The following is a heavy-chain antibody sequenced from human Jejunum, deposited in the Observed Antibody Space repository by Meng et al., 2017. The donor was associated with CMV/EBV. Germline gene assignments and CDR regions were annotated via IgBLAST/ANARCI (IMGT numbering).Heavy chain of an antibody. CDR3: ARGAFD. J-gene: IGHJ3*01. V-gene: IGHV3-66*02. CDR1: GFNVSNNY. CDR2: ISDAGNT. Sequence: SLKISCAASGFNVSNNYMNWVRQAPGKGLEWVSVISDAGNTYYADSVKGRFTISRDNSKNTLYLQMNSLRAEDTAVYYCARGAFDWGQGTRVTVSS.